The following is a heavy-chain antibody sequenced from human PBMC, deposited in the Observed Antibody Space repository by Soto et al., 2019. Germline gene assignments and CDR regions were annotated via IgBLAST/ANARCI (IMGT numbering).Heavy chain of an antibody. D-gene: IGHD3-3*01. V-gene: IGHV3-30-3*01. J-gene: IGHJ6*02. Sequence: GGALRISGAGCGGTVSSYAMHWVRQAPGKGLEWVAVISYDGSNKYYADSVKGRFTISRDNSKNTLYLQMNSLRAEDTAVYYCARDEYYDFWSGYYPNNYYYYGMDVWGQGTTVTVSS. CDR1: GGTVSSYA. CDR2: ISYDGSNK. CDR3: ARDEYYDFWSGYYPNNYYYYGMDV.